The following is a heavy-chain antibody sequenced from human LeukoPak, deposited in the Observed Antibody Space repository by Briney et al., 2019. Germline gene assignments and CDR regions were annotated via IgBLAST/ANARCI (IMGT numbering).Heavy chain of an antibody. J-gene: IGHJ4*02. CDR3: ATALLWFGELSAPPGY. Sequence: EASVKVSCKVSGYTLTELSMHWVRQAPGKGLEWMGGFDPEDGETIYAQKFQGRVTMTEDTSTDTAYMELSSLRSADTAVYYCATALLWFGELSAPPGYWGQGTLVTVSS. CDR2: FDPEDGET. V-gene: IGHV1-24*01. CDR1: GYTLTELS. D-gene: IGHD3-10*01.